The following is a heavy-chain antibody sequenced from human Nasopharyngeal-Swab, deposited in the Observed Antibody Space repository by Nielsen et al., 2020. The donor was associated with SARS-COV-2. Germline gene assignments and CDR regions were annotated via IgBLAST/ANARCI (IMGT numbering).Heavy chain of an antibody. CDR2: INHSGST. CDR1: GRSFSGYY. V-gene: IGHV4-34*01. J-gene: IGHJ4*02. D-gene: IGHD4-11*01. CDR3: ARHDYSNYN. Sequence: SETLSLTCAVYGRSFSGYYWSWIRQPPGKGLEWIGEINHSGSTNYNPSLKSRVTISVDTSKNQFSLKLSSVTAADTAVYYCARHDYSNYNWGQGTLVTVSS.